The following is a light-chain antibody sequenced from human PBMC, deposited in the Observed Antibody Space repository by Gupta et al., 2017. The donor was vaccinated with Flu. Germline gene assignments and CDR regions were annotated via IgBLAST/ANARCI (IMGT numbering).Light chain of an antibody. CDR2: DSS. CDR3: QQYDNLPLT. Sequence: DIQLTQSPSSLSASVGDRVTLTCQASQDISNYLHWYQQKPGKAPKLLIYDSSTLATGVPSRFSGGGYGTDFTFTISSLQPEDIATYYCQQYDNLPLTFGPGTKVNIK. J-gene: IGKJ3*01. CDR1: QDISNY. V-gene: IGKV1-33*01.